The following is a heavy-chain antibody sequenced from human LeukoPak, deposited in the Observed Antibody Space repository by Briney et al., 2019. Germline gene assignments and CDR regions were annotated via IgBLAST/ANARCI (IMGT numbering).Heavy chain of an antibody. CDR1: GFTFDDYA. V-gene: IGHV3-9*01. CDR3: AKSGGSGSYYVSWFDP. J-gene: IGHJ5*02. Sequence: GGSLRLSCAASGFTFDDYAMHWVRQAPGKGLEWVSGISWNSGSIGYADSVKGRFTISRDNAKNSLYLQMNSLRAGDTALYYCAKSGGSGSYYVSWFDPWGQGTLVTVSS. CDR2: ISWNSGSI. D-gene: IGHD3-10*01.